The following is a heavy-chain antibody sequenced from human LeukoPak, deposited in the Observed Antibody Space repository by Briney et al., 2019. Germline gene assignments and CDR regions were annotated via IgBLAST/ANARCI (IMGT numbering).Heavy chain of an antibody. CDR2: ISSSGSTI. J-gene: IGHJ4*02. CDR3: AREYYDYYGSGSKDY. V-gene: IGHV3-48*03. CDR1: GFTFSSYE. Sequence: GGSLTLSCAASGFTFSSYEMNWVGQAPGKGLEGVSYISSSGSTIYYADSLEGRFTITRDNAKNSLYLQMNSLRAEDTAVYYYAREYYDYYGSGSKDYWGQGTLVTVSS. D-gene: IGHD3-10*01.